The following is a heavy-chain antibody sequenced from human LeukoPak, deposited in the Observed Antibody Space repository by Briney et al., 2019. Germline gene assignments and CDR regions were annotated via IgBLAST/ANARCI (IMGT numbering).Heavy chain of an antibody. CDR3: ARGLNDSWTGENY. D-gene: IGHD3-3*01. J-gene: IGHJ4*02. Sequence: RPSETLSLTCAVYDGSFSGYYWSWIRQPPGKGLEWIGEINHSGSTNYNPSLKSRVTISLDTSKSQFSLKVRYVTAADTAVYYCARGLNDSWTGENYWGQRTLVTVSS. V-gene: IGHV4-34*01. CDR1: DGSFSGYY. CDR2: INHSGST.